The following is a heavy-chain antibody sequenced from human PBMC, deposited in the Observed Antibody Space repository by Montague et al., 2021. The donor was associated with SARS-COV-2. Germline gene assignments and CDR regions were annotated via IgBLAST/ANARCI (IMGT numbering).Heavy chain of an antibody. Sequence: SETLSLTCTVSGGSISSNYWSWIRQPPGKGLEWIGYIYYSGSTNYNPSLKSRVTISVDMSKNQFSLKLSSVTAADTAVYYCARDNEHYYSPNYYYRMDVWGQGTTVTVSS. V-gene: IGHV4-59*01. CDR1: GGSISSNY. CDR3: ARDNEHYYSPNYYYRMDV. D-gene: IGHD3-22*01. CDR2: IYYSGST. J-gene: IGHJ6*02.